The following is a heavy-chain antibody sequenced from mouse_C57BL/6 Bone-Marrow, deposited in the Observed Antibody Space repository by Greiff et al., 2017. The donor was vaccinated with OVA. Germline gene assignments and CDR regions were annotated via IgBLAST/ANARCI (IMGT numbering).Heavy chain of an antibody. D-gene: IGHD2-4*01. CDR2: IDPETGGT. CDR3: TRFLYDYDGY. CDR1: GYTFTDYE. V-gene: IGHV1-15*01. Sequence: QVQLQQSGAELVRPGASVTLSCKASGYTFTDYEMHWVKQTPVHGLEWIGAIDPETGGTAYNQKFKGKAILTADKASSTAYMELRSLTSEDSAVYYCTRFLYDYDGYWGQGTTLTVSS. J-gene: IGHJ2*01.